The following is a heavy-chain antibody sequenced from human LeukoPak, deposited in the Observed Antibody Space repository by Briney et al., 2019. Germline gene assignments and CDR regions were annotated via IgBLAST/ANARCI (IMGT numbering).Heavy chain of an antibody. J-gene: IGHJ5*02. CDR1: GGCISNYH. D-gene: IGHD5-24*01. V-gene: IGHV4-59*01. CDR3: ARGSGGYMFDP. Sequence: SETLCLTCTVSGGCISNYHWTWIRQPPGKGLEYIGYIYNSGTTFYNPSLKSRVAISLDTSKKQFSLKLSSVAAADTAVYYCARGSGGYMFDPWGQGTLVTVSS. CDR2: IYNSGTT.